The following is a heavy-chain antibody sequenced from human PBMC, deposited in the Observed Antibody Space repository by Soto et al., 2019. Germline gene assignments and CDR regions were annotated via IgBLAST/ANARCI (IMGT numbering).Heavy chain of an antibody. V-gene: IGHV3-7*01. J-gene: IGHJ4*02. Sequence: EVQLVESGGGLVQPGGSLRLSCAGSGFSLGTYWMNWVRQAPGKGLEWVAYISRDGSEKTYVDSVKGRFTISRDNAKNSRFLQMDSLRVEDTAVYYCARGFGDGYYGGPDYWGQGTLMTVSS. CDR2: ISRDGSEK. CDR3: ARGFGDGYYGGPDY. D-gene: IGHD3-3*01. CDR1: GFSLGTYW.